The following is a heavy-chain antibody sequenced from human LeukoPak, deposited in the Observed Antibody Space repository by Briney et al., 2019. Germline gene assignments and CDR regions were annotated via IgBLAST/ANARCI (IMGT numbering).Heavy chain of an antibody. D-gene: IGHD3-22*01. Sequence: GGSLRLSCAASGFTVSSNYMSWVRQASGKGLEWVSAITSSGDNIYSADSIKGRLTVSRDNAKSTLYLHMNSLRAEDTAIYYCVYYDSSGFYYGRLRYWGQGTLVIVSS. J-gene: IGHJ4*02. CDR2: ITSSGDNI. CDR1: GFTVSSNY. V-gene: IGHV3-53*01. CDR3: VYYDSSGFYYGRLRY.